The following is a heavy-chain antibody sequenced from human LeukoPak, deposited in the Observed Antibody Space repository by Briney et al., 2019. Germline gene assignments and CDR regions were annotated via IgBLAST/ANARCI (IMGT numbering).Heavy chain of an antibody. Sequence: PSETLSLTCTVSGGSISSYYWSWIRQPPGKGLEWIGYIYYSGSTNYNPSLKSRVTISVDTSKNQFSLKLSSVTAADTAVYYCARGKYYDILTGYWVFDYWGQGTLVTVSS. D-gene: IGHD3-9*01. CDR2: IYYSGST. CDR1: GGSISSYY. V-gene: IGHV4-59*01. J-gene: IGHJ4*02. CDR3: ARGKYYDILTGYWVFDY.